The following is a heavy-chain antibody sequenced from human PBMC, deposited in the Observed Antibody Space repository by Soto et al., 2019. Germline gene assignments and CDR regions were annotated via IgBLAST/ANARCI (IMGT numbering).Heavy chain of an antibody. CDR1: GDSVSSNTAA. Sequence: SQTLSLPCPISGDSVSSNTAAWNWIRSSPSRGLEWLGRTYYRSNWRHDYAVSAKSRITVNPDTSKNHFSLQLNSVTPDDTAVYYCARGVAGSGFDLWGQGTLVPVSS. CDR2: TYYRSNWRH. D-gene: IGHD6-19*01. J-gene: IGHJ4*02. V-gene: IGHV6-1*01. CDR3: ARGVAGSGFDL.